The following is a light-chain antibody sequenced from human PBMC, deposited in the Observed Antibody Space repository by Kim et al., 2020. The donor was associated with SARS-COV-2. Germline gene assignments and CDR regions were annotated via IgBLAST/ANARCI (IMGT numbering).Light chain of an antibody. V-gene: IGKV3-20*01. J-gene: IGKJ1*01. CDR1: QSVNSNY. CDR3: QQYSSSPAT. Sequence: PGERATLSCRASQSVNSNYLAWDQQKPGQAPRLLIYGATSRATGIPDRFSGSGSGTDFTLTITRLEPEDFAVYYWQQYSSSPATFGQGTKVEVK. CDR2: GAT.